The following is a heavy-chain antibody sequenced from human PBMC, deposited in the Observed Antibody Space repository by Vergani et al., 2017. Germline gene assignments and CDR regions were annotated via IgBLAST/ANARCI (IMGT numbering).Heavy chain of an antibody. CDR3: ARGNSLGSY. CDR1: GLPFSSHG. Sequence: QVQLVESGGGVVQPGKSLRLSCATSGLPFSSHGMHWVRQAPGKGLEWVAVISFDGTQTYYADSVKGRFTISRDNSKNTLSLQMNSLRGEDTAVYYCARGNSLGSYWGQGTLVTVSS. D-gene: IGHD1-7*01. V-gene: IGHV3-30*03. CDR2: ISFDGTQT. J-gene: IGHJ4*02.